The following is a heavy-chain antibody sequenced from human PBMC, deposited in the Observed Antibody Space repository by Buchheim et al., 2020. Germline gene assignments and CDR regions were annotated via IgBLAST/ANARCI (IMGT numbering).Heavy chain of an antibody. Sequence: QVQLVESGGGVVQPGGSLRLSCGVSGFTFRNYGMHWARQAPGKGLEWVAVISEDGRNKYYTDSVKGRFTISRNNSKSTAELQINSVRREDTAVYYCVKSRSGYYPRNYYFYMHVWGKGTT. J-gene: IGHJ6*03. CDR1: GFTFRNYG. CDR3: VKSRSGYYPRNYYFYMHV. D-gene: IGHD3-3*01. V-gene: IGHV3-30*18. CDR2: ISEDGRNK.